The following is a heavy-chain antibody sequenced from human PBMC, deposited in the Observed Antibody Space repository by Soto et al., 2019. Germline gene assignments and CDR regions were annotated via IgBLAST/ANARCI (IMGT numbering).Heavy chain of an antibody. Sequence: QVQLVESGGGVVQPGRSLRLSCAASGFTFSSYGMHWVRQAPGKGLEWVAVIWYDGSNKYYADSAKGRFTISRDNSKNTLYLQMNSLRAEDTAVYYCARGQTRELPSDYFDYWGQGTLVTVSS. J-gene: IGHJ4*02. CDR3: ARGQTRELPSDYFDY. V-gene: IGHV3-33*01. CDR2: IWYDGSNK. D-gene: IGHD1-26*01. CDR1: GFTFSSYG.